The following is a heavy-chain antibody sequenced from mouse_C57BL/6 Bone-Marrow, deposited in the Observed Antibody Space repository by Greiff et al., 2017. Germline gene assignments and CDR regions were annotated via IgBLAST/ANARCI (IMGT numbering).Heavy chain of an antibody. V-gene: IGHV1-69*01. J-gene: IGHJ1*03. CDR1: GYTFTSYW. D-gene: IGHD1-1*01. CDR3: ARVYGSTYWYFDV. Sequence: QVQLQQPGAELVMPGASVKLSCKASGYTFTSYWMHRVKQRPGQGLEWIGEIDPSDSYTNYNQKFKGKSTLTVDKSSSTAYMQLSSLTSEDSAVYYCARVYGSTYWYFDVWGTGTTVTVSS. CDR2: IDPSDSYT.